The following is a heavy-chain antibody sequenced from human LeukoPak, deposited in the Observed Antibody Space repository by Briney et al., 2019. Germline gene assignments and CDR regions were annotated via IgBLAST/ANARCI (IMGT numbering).Heavy chain of an antibody. V-gene: IGHV3-30*04. CDR3: ARDYQWFGELTICYMDV. D-gene: IGHD3-10*01. J-gene: IGHJ6*03. CDR2: ISYDGSNK. Sequence: PGGSLRLSCAASGFTFSSYAMHWVRQAPGKGLEWVAVISYDGSNKYYADSVKGRFTISRDNSKNTLYLQMNSLRAEDTAVYYCARDYQWFGELTICYMDVWGKGTTVTVSS. CDR1: GFTFSSYA.